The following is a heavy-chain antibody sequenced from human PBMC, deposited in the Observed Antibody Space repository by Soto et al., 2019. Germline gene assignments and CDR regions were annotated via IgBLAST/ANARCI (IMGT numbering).Heavy chain of an antibody. CDR1: GFTFRSNS. Sequence: EVQLVESGGGLVQPGGSLRLSCAASGFTFRSNSMNWVRQAPGKGLEWVSYIRIISSTIYYADSVKGRFTLSRDTAKNSLYLQMNGLRDEDTAVYYCARGGYYYDSSGYHRGYFDLWGRGTLVTVSS. J-gene: IGHJ2*01. V-gene: IGHV3-48*02. D-gene: IGHD3-22*01. CDR3: ARGGYYYDSSGYHRGYFDL. CDR2: IRIISSTI.